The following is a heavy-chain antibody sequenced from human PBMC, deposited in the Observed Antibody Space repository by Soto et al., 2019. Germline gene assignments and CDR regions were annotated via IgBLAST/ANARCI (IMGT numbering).Heavy chain of an antibody. Sequence: GGSLRLSCAASGFTFSDYYMSWIRQAPGKGLEWVSYISSRSDYTNYADSVKGRFTISRDNAKNSLYLQMNSLRAEDTAVYYCARVRRLASDAFDIWGQGTMVTVSS. V-gene: IGHV3-11*03. D-gene: IGHD3-10*01. J-gene: IGHJ3*02. CDR2: ISSRSDYT. CDR3: ARVRRLASDAFDI. CDR1: GFTFSDYY.